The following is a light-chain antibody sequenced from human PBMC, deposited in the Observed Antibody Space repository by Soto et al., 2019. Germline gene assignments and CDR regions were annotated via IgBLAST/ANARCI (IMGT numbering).Light chain of an antibody. CDR2: WAS. Sequence: DIVMTQTPDSLAVSLGERATSNCKSSQSVSDSSNSKNYLAWYQQKPGQPPKLLIYWASTRESGVPDRFSGSGSGTDFTLTISSLQSEDLAVYYCQQYNNWPLTFGGGTKVDIK. J-gene: IGKJ4*01. V-gene: IGKV4-1*01. CDR3: QQYNNWPLT. CDR1: QSVSDSSNSKNY.